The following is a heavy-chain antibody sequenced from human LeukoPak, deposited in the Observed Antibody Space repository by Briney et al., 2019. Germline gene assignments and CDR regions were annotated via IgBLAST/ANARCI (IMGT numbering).Heavy chain of an antibody. Sequence: GGSLRLSCSASGFSFSDSYMSWFRLSPEKGLEWIAYITSSGTTTEYADSVKGRFTISRVNAKNSLYLQMNSLRPEDTAVYYCGRDPDYGDPYWGQGTLVTVPS. V-gene: IGHV3-11*01. CDR1: GFSFSDSY. CDR2: ITSSGTTT. D-gene: IGHD4/OR15-4a*01. J-gene: IGHJ4*02. CDR3: GRDPDYGDPY.